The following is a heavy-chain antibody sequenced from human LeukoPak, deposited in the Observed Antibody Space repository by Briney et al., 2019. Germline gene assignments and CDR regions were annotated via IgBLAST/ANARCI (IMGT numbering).Heavy chain of an antibody. CDR3: VRGPFGNDAGA. CDR2: INHGGHT. V-gene: IGHV4-34*01. D-gene: IGHD1-1*01. CDR1: GGSFNDYY. Sequence: SETLSLTCAVSGGSFNDYYWSWIRQSPGKGLEWIGEINHGGHTNYNPSLKSRVAMSVDTSKNQFSLDLISVTAADAAVYYCVRGPFGNDAGAWGQGTRVTVSS. J-gene: IGHJ5*02.